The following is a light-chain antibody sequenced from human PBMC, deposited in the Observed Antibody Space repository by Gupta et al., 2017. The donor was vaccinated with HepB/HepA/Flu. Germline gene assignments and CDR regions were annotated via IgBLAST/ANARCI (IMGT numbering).Light chain of an antibody. CDR2: DVS. V-gene: IGLV2-14*03. Sequence: ITISCSGTSSNIGRYNYVSWYQQHPGKVPRLIIFDVSDRPSGVSSRFSGSKSGNTASLTISGLQADDEADYYCSSFTTSGTVEGFFGGGTKLTVL. J-gene: IGLJ2*01. CDR1: SSNIGRYNY. CDR3: SSFTTSGTVEGF.